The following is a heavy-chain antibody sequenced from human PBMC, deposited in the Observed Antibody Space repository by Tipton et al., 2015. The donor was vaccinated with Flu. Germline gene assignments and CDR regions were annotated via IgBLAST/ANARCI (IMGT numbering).Heavy chain of an antibody. Sequence: TLSLTCTVSGGSISGHYWTWIRQPPGKGLEWIGEINHSGSTNYNPSLKSRVTISVDTSKNQFSLKVTSLTAADTAVYYCARGGDNANVYLDYWGRGTLVTVSS. CDR3: ARGGDNANVYLDY. CDR1: GGSISGHY. CDR2: INHSGST. V-gene: IGHV4-34*01. D-gene: IGHD4-17*01. J-gene: IGHJ4*02.